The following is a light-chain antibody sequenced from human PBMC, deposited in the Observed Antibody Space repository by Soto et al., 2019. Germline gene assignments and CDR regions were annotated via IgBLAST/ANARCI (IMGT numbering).Light chain of an antibody. CDR1: RSNIGNNY. V-gene: IGLV1-47*01. J-gene: IGLJ2*01. CDR3: AAWDDSLSGL. Sequence: QLVLTQPPSASGTPGQRVTISCSGSRSNIGNNYVYWYQHLPGTAPKLLIYRDNQRPSGVPDRISGSKSGTSASLAISGLRSEDEADYYCAAWDDSLSGLFGGGTQLTVL. CDR2: RDN.